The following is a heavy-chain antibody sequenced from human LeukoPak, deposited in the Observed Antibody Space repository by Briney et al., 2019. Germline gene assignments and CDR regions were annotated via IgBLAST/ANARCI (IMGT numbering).Heavy chain of an antibody. Sequence: SEXLSLTCTVSGGSISSGSYYWSWIRQPAGKGLEWIGRIYTSGSTNYNPSLKSRVTISVDTSKNQFSLKLSSVTAADTAVYYCAREDGGSGSYSSFNWFDPWGQGTLVTVSS. D-gene: IGHD3-10*01. CDR3: AREDGGSGSYSSFNWFDP. J-gene: IGHJ5*02. CDR1: GGSISSGSYY. V-gene: IGHV4-61*02. CDR2: IYTSGST.